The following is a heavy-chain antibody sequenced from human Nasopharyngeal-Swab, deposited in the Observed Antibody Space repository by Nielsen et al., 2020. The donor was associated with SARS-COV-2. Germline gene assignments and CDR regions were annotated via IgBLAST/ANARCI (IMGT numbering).Heavy chain of an antibody. D-gene: IGHD3-3*01. V-gene: IGHV3-72*01. J-gene: IGHJ3*01. Sequence: GGSLRLSCAASGFSFSEYHMDWVRQAPGKGLEWVGRIRSKANSHTTEYAASVNGRFIVSTDDPTNSLYLQMKSLETEDTAVYYCARWRDSFNLWGQGTMVTVSS. CDR3: ARWRDSFNL. CDR1: GFSFSEYH. CDR2: IRSKANSHTT.